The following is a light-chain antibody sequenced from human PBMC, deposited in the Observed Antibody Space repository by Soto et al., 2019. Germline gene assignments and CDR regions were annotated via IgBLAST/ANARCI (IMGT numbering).Light chain of an antibody. J-gene: IGKJ4*01. Sequence: DIQMTQSPSTLPASIGDRVTITCRASQSISSWLAWYQQKPGKAPKLLIYDASALPRGVPSRFSGSGSGTKFTLTISSLQPDDFATYYCQQYSSYPSLTFGGGTKVDIK. CDR1: QSISSW. CDR2: DAS. V-gene: IGKV1-5*01. CDR3: QQYSSYPSLT.